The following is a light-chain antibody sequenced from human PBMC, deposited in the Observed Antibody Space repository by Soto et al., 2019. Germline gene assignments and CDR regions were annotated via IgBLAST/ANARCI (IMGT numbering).Light chain of an antibody. CDR2: DAS. CDR1: QSISGR. J-gene: IGKJ1*01. V-gene: IGKV1-5*01. Sequence: DIQMTQSPSTLSASVGDSVTITCRASQSISGRLAWYQQKPGKAPKLLIYDASSLEGWVPSRFSGSGSGTEFTLTISGLQPDDFATYSCQHYNNYPWTFGQGTNVEI. CDR3: QHYNNYPWT.